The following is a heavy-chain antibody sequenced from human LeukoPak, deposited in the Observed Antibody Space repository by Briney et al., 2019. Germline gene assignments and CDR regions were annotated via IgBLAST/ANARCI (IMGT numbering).Heavy chain of an antibody. CDR1: GFSFSDYS. V-gene: IGHV3-48*04. Sequence: QAGGSLRLSCAASGFSFSDYSMNWVRQAPGKGLEWVANIRGSGSGMDSGNYYAGSVKCRFTISKDNAKNSLYLHMNSLRAEDTAFYYCARDDTWGFDYWGQGALVTVSS. CDR2: IRGSGSGMDSGN. D-gene: IGHD7-27*01. J-gene: IGHJ4*02. CDR3: ARDDTWGFDY.